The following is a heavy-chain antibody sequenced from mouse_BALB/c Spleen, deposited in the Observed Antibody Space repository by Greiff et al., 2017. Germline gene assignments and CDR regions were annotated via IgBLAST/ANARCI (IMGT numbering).Heavy chain of an antibody. D-gene: IGHD1-1*01. CDR3: ASFFDGISAY. J-gene: IGHJ3*01. CDR1: GFNIKDYY. Sequence: VQLQQSGAELVRPGALVKLSCKASGFNIKDYYMHWVKQMPEQGLEWIGWIDPENGNTIYDTKFQGKASITADTSSNTAYLQLSILTSEDTAVYDSASFFDGISAYWGQGTLVTVSA. CDR2: IDPENGNT. V-gene: IGHV14-1*02.